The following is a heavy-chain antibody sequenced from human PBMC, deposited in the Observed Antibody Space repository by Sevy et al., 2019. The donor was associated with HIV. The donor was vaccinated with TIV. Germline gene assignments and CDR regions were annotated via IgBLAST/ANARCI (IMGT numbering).Heavy chain of an antibody. V-gene: IGHV3-30-3*01. CDR1: GFTFSSYA. J-gene: IGHJ4*02. CDR3: ARTYSSGWSHFDY. D-gene: IGHD6-19*01. CDR2: ISYDGSNK. Sequence: GGSLRLSCAASGFTFSSYAMPWVRQAPGKGLEGVAVISYDGSNKYYADSVKGRFTISRDNSKNTLYLQMNSLRAEDTAVYYCARTYSSGWSHFDYWGQGTLVTVSS.